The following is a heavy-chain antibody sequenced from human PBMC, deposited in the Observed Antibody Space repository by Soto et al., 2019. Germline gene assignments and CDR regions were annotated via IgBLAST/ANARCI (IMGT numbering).Heavy chain of an antibody. D-gene: IGHD2-2*01. CDR2: IDIGGNT. V-gene: IGHV3-66*01. Sequence: EVQVVESGGGLVQPGGSLRLSCAASGFSVTNNYMNWVRQAPGKGLEWVSIIDIGGNTYYADSVKDRFTISRENSRNTLYHHMDSLRAEDTAVYYCARGRGSTGYLGREHYFDYWGQGTLVTVSP. J-gene: IGHJ4*02. CDR1: GFSVTNNY. CDR3: ARGRGSTGYLGREHYFDY.